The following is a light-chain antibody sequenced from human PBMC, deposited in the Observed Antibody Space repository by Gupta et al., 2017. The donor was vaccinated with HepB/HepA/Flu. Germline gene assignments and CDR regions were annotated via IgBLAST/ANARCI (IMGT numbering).Light chain of an antibody. J-gene: IGKJ5*01. CDR2: DAS. CDR1: QSVSDDY. V-gene: IGKV3-20*01. Sequence: EIVLTQSPGTLSLSPGERATLSCRASQSVSDDYVAWYQQKPGQTPRLLIYDASGRATGITDRFSGSGSGTDFTLTISRLEPEDFAVYYCQQYGSSPPVITFGQGTRLEI. CDR3: QQYGSSPPVIT.